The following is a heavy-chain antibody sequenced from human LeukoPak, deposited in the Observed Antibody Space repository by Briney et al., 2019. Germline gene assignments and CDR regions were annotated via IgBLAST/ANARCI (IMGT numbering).Heavy chain of an antibody. CDR3: TKFNDKDAFDM. J-gene: IGHJ3*02. CDR1: GFSFTNDW. V-gene: IGHV3-15*01. CDR2: IRNKVDGGTT. Sequence: GGSLRLSCAASGFSFTNDWMSWVRQAPGRGLEWVGLIRNKVDGGTTDYAAPVKGRFTISRDDSKNTLFLQMHSLQTEDTAVYYRTKFNDKDAFDMWGQGTTVTVSS. D-gene: IGHD3-22*01.